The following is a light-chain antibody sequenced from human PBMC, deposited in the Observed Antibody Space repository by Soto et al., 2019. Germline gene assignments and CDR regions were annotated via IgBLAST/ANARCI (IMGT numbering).Light chain of an antibody. J-gene: IGLJ1*01. V-gene: IGLV1-44*01. CDR2: TND. CDR1: SSNIGSNT. CDR3: SSWDDNIDAVV. Sequence: QSVLTLPPSASGTPGQRVTISCSGSSSNIGSNTVNWYQQLPGTAPKLLIYTNDQRPSGVPDRFSGSRSGTSASLAISGLQFEDEADYHCSSWDDNIDAVVFGDGTKVTVL.